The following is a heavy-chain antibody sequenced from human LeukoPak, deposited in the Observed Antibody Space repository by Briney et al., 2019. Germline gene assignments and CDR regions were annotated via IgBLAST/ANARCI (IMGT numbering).Heavy chain of an antibody. CDR3: ARGPNMIYGDYYYYYYMDV. Sequence: WASVKVSCKASGYTFTSYGISWVRQAPGQGLGWMGWISAYNGNTNYAQKLQGRVTMTTDTSTSTAYMELRSLRSDDTAVYYCARGPNMIYGDYYYYYYMDVWGKGTTVTVSS. V-gene: IGHV1-18*01. CDR1: GYTFTSYG. D-gene: IGHD4-17*01. J-gene: IGHJ6*03. CDR2: ISAYNGNT.